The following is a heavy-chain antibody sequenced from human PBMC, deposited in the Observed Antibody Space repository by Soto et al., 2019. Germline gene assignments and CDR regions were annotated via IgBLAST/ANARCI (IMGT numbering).Heavy chain of an antibody. V-gene: IGHV3-9*01. CDR2: ISWNSGSI. D-gene: IGHD3-10*01. CDR3: YGALDAFDI. CDR1: GFTFDDYA. Sequence: GGSLRLSCAASGFTFDDYAMHWVRQAPGKGLEWVSGISWNSGSIGYADSVNGRFTISRDNAKNSLYLQMNSLRAEDTALYYCYGALDAFDIWGQGTMVTVSS. J-gene: IGHJ3*02.